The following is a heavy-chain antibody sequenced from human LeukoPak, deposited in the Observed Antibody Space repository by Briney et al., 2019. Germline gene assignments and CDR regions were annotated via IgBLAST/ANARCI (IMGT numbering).Heavy chain of an antibody. CDR2: IIPIFGTA. D-gene: IGHD3-3*01. J-gene: IGHJ3*02. CDR1: GGTFSSYA. Sequence: SVKVSCKASGGTFSSYAISWVRQAPGQGLEWMGGIIPIFGTANYAQKFQGRVTITADESTSTAYMELNNLRSEDTAVYYCARDFAVAAAFYILGQGTMVTVSS. CDR3: ARDFAVAAAFYI. V-gene: IGHV1-69*13.